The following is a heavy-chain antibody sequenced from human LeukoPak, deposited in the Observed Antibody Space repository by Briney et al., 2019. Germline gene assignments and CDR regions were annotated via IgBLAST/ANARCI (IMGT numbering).Heavy chain of an antibody. CDR1: GLTFSDFY. Sequence: GGSLRLSCAASGLTFSDFYMSWIRQAPGKGLEWVSFINPSGTPMYYADSVKGRFTISRDNTENSLYLQMNSLSPEDTAVYYCARGHYGLGVWGQGTTVTVSS. CDR3: ARGHYGLGV. J-gene: IGHJ6*02. V-gene: IGHV3-11*01. CDR2: INPSGTPM.